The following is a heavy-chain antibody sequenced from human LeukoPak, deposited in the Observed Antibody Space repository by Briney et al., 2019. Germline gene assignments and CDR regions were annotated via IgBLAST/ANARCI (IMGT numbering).Heavy chain of an antibody. J-gene: IGHJ5*02. Sequence: GGSLRLSCAASGFTFSNNAMSWVRQAPGKGLEWVSAISGGGGSTYYADSVKGRFTISRDNSKNTLYLQMNSLRAEDTAVYYCAKVIVVVPDNWFDPWGQGTLVTVSS. CDR1: GFTFSNNA. CDR3: AKVIVVVPDNWFDP. D-gene: IGHD2-2*01. CDR2: ISGGGGST. V-gene: IGHV3-23*01.